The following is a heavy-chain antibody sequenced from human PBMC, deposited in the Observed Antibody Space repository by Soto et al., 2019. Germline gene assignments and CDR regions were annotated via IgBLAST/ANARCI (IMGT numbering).Heavy chain of an antibody. V-gene: IGHV4-39*01. CDR2: IDYNGVT. CDR3: GKVLVGATGHTDSDS. J-gene: IGHJ4*02. Sequence: QVQLQESGPGLVKPSETLSLTCTVSGGSIYRSGYYWGWIRQPPGRGLEWIGNIDYNGVTYSNPALKSRVTISRDTSKNQFALKLTSVTAADTALYYCGKVLVGATGHTDSDSWGQGTLVAVSS. D-gene: IGHD2-15*01. CDR1: GGSIYRSGYY.